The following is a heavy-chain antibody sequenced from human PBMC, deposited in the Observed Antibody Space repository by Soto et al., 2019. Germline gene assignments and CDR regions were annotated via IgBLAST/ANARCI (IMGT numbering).Heavy chain of an antibody. CDR3: ASFGHDILTGFDY. CDR2: IIPIFGTA. V-gene: IGHV1-69*13. J-gene: IGHJ4*02. CDR1: GGTFSSYA. Sequence: SVKVSCKASGGTFSSYAISWVRQAPGQGLEWMGGIIPIFGTANYAQKFQGRVTITADESTSTAYMELSSLRSEDTAVYYCASFGHDILTGFDYWGQGTLVTVYS. D-gene: IGHD3-9*01.